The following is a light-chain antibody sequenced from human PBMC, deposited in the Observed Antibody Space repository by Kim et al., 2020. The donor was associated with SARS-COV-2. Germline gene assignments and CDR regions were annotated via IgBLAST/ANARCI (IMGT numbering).Light chain of an antibody. J-gene: IGKJ1*01. CDR3: QQYDRFWT. CDR2: KAS. CDR1: RSIGSW. V-gene: IGKV1-5*03. Sequence: DVQMTQSPSTLSVSVGGRVTITCRASRSIGSWLAWYQQKPGKAPKLLIYKASSLESGVPSRFSGSGSGTDFTLTISSLQPDDFATYHCQQYDRFWTFGQGTKVDIK.